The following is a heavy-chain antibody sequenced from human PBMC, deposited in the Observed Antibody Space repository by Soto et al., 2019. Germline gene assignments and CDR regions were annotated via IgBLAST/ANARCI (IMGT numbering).Heavy chain of an antibody. CDR2: IWYDGSNK. J-gene: IGHJ4*02. CDR3: ATALKQGGYSLAY. CDR1: GVTLVGLG. V-gene: IGHV3-33*08. Sequence: WGLLRLPCTVAGVTLVGLGIHRVLQAPGKGLECVAVIWYDGSNKYYADSVKGRFTISRDNSKNTLYLQMNSLRAEDMAVYYCATALKQGGYSLAYWGQGTLVTVSS. D-gene: IGHD5-18*01.